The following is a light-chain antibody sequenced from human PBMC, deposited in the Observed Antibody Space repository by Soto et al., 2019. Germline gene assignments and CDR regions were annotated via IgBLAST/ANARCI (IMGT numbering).Light chain of an antibody. CDR1: QGIRND. CDR2: GAS. CDR3: QQYNSYSRT. Sequence: IQMTQSPSALSASVGDRVPITCLASQGIRNDLGWYQQKSGKAPKLLIYGASSLQSGVPSRFSGSGSGTEFTLTISSLQPDDFATYYCQQYNSYSRTFGQGTKVDIK. J-gene: IGKJ1*01. V-gene: IGKV1-17*01.